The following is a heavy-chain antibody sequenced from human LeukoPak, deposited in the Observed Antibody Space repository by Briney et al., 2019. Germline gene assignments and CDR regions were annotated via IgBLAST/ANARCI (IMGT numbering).Heavy chain of an antibody. J-gene: IGHJ4*02. Sequence: GRSLRRSCAASGFTFSSYAMHWVRQAPCKGLEWVAVISYDGSNYYYADSLKGRFTISRDNSKNALYLEINSVRDDDTAVFYCARGGLGSAFDNWGQGTMVNVSS. CDR2: ISYDGSNY. V-gene: IGHV3-30*07. D-gene: IGHD6-19*01. CDR1: GFTFSSYA. CDR3: ARGGLGSAFDN.